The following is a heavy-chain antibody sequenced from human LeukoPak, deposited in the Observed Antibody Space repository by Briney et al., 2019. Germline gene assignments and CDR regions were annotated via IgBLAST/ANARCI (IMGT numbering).Heavy chain of an antibody. Sequence: GGSLRLSCAASGFTFSSYGMHWVRQAPGKGLEWVAFIRYDGSNKYYADSVKGRFTISRDNSKNTLYLQMNSLRAEDTAVYYCAKGIYDSSGYYPFDYWGQGTLVTVSS. J-gene: IGHJ4*02. V-gene: IGHV3-30*02. CDR3: AKGIYDSSGYYPFDY. D-gene: IGHD3-22*01. CDR1: GFTFSSYG. CDR2: IRYDGSNK.